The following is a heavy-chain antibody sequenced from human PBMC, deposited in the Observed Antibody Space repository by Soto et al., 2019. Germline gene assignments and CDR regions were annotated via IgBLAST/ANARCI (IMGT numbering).Heavy chain of an antibody. D-gene: IGHD3-22*01. CDR1: GYTFSSYG. Sequence: SSVKVSCKASGYTFSSYGISWVRQAPEQGLEWMGWISAYNGNTNYAQKLQGRVTMTTDTSTSTAYMELRSLRSDDTAVYYCARVTFSYYYDSSGFDDYWGQGTLVTVSS. CDR2: ISAYNGNT. V-gene: IGHV1-18*01. J-gene: IGHJ4*02. CDR3: ARVTFSYYYDSSGFDDY.